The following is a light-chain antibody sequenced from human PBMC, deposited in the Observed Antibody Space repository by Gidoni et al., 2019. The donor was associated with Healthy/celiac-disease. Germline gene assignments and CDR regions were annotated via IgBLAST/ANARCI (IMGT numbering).Light chain of an antibody. CDR1: QSISSY. CDR2: ADS. Sequence: IQMTPSPSSLSASVGDRVTITCRASQSISSYLNWYQQKPGKAPKLLIYADSSLQSGVPSRFSGSGSGTDFTLTISRLQPEDFATYYCQQSYSTPLYTFGQGTKLEIK. CDR3: QQSYSTPLYT. J-gene: IGKJ2*01. V-gene: IGKV1-39*01.